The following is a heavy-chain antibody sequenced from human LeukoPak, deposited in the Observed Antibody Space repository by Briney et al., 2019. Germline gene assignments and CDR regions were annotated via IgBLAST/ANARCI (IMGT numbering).Heavy chain of an antibody. V-gene: IGHV3-23*01. CDR2: ISGSGGST. D-gene: IGHD3-16*02. J-gene: IGHJ6*03. Sequence: GVLRLSCAASGFTFSSYAMSWVRQAPGKGLEWVSAISGSGGSTYYADSVKGRFTISRDNSKNTLYLQMNSLRAEDTAVYYCAKGGIMITFGGVIVMFDYMDVWGKGTTVTISS. CDR3: AKGGIMITFGGVIVMFDYMDV. CDR1: GFTFSSYA.